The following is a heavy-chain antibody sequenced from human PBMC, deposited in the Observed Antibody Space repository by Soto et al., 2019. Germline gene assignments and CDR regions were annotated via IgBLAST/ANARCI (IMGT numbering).Heavy chain of an antibody. CDR2: IYPGDSDT. V-gene: IGHV5-51*01. Sequence: PGESLKISCNGSGYSFTSYWIGWVRQMPGKGLEWMGIIYPGDSDTRYSPSFQGQVTISADKSISTAYLQWSSLKASDTAMYYCASPGPNDGEAFDIWGQGTMVTVSS. CDR1: GYSFTSYW. CDR3: ASPGPNDGEAFDI. J-gene: IGHJ3*02. D-gene: IGHD3-10*01.